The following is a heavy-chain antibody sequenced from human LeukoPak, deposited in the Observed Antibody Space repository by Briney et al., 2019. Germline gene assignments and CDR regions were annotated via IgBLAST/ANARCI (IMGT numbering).Heavy chain of an antibody. Sequence: SETLSLTCAVSGYSISSSNWWSWVRQPPGKGLEWIGEIYHSGTTDYNPSLKSRVTISVDKSKNQFSLKLSSVTAADTAFYYCARTGIDSGYTSVDYWGQGTLVTVSS. D-gene: IGHD5-12*01. V-gene: IGHV4-4*02. CDR2: IYHSGTT. J-gene: IGHJ4*02. CDR1: GYSISSSNW. CDR3: ARTGIDSGYTSVDY.